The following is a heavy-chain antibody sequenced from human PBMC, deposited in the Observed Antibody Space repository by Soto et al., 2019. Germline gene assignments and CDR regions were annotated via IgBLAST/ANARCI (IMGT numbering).Heavy chain of an antibody. Sequence: ASLKVSCNASGYTFTSYYMHWVRQAPGQGLEWMGIINPSGGSTSYAQKFQGRVTMTRDTSTSTVYMELSSLRSEDTAVYYCARDRRADYYDSRGYYFDYWGQGTLVTVSS. J-gene: IGHJ4*02. CDR1: GYTFTSYY. D-gene: IGHD3-22*01. CDR2: INPSGGST. CDR3: ARDRRADYYDSRGYYFDY. V-gene: IGHV1-46*01.